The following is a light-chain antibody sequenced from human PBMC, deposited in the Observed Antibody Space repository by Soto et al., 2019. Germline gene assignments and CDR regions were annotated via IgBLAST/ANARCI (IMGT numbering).Light chain of an antibody. Sequence: VLTQPPSVSGAPGQRVTISCTGSSSNIGAGYDVHWYQQLPGTAPKLLIYGNSNRPSGVPDRFSGSKSGTSASLAITGLQAEDEADYYCQSYDSSLSVYVFGTGTKVTAL. CDR2: GNS. CDR3: QSYDSSLSVYV. CDR1: SSNIGAGYD. J-gene: IGLJ1*01. V-gene: IGLV1-40*01.